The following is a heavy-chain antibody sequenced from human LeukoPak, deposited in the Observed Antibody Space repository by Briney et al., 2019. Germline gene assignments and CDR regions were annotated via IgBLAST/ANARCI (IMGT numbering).Heavy chain of an antibody. CDR2: IYYSGST. D-gene: IGHD3-10*01. CDR1: GGSISSSSYY. J-gene: IGHJ4*02. V-gene: IGHV4-39*01. Sequence: PSGTLSLTCTVSGGSISSSSYYWGWIRQPPGKGLEWIGSIYYSGSTYYNPSLKSRVTISVDTSKNQFSLKLSSVTAADTAVYYCARHQFGGDYWGQGTLVTVSS. CDR3: ARHQFGGDY.